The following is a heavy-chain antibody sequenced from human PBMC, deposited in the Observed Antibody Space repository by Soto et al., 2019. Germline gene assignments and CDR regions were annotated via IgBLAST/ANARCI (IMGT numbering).Heavy chain of an antibody. V-gene: IGHV3-30*18. D-gene: IGHD6-13*01. Sequence: GGSLRLSCAASGFTFSSYGMHWVRQAPGKGLEWVAVISYDGSNKYYADSVKGRFTISRDNSKNTLYLQMNSLRAEDTAVYYCAKDETGSWYLPPIGYFDYWGQGTLVTVSS. CDR1: GFTFSSYG. J-gene: IGHJ4*02. CDR3: AKDETGSWYLPPIGYFDY. CDR2: ISYDGSNK.